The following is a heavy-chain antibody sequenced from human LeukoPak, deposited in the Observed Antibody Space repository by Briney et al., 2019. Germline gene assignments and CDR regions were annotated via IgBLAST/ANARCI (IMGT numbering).Heavy chain of an antibody. V-gene: IGHV4-39*01. CDR2: IYYSGST. Sequence: PSETLSLTCTVSGGSISSSSYYWGWTRQPPGKGLEWIGSIYYSGSTYYNPSLKSRVTISVDTSKNQFSLKLSSVTAADTAVFYCARQHYSSSLDYWGQGTLVTVSS. D-gene: IGHD6-13*01. CDR3: ARQHYSSSLDY. J-gene: IGHJ4*02. CDR1: GGSISSSSYY.